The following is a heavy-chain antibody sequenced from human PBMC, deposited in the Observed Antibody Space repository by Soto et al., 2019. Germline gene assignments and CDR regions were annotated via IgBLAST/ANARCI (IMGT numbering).Heavy chain of an antibody. J-gene: IGHJ3*02. D-gene: IGHD3-16*01. Sequence: QVQLVESGGGVVQPGRSLRLSCAASGFTFSSYGMHWVRQAPGKGLEWVAVIWYDGSNKYYADSVKGRFTISRDNSKNTLYLQMNSLRAEDTAVYDCARGPKVEDYDYIGGLGAFDIWGQGTMVTVSS. CDR1: GFTFSSYG. CDR3: ARGPKVEDYDYIGGLGAFDI. V-gene: IGHV3-33*01. CDR2: IWYDGSNK.